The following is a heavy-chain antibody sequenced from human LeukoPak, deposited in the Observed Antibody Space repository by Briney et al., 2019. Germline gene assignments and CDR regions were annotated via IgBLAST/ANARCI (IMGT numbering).Heavy chain of an antibody. V-gene: IGHV4-39*07. CDR3: ARENDYVWGSYRYNNYYMDV. D-gene: IGHD3-16*02. CDR1: GGSISSSSYY. CDR2: IYYSGST. Sequence: SETLSLTCTVSGGSISSSSYYWGWIRQPPGKGLEWIGSIYYSGSTYYNPSLKSRVTMSVDTSKNQFSLKLSSVTAADTAVYYCARENDYVWGSYRYNNYYMDVWGKGTTVTVSS. J-gene: IGHJ6*03.